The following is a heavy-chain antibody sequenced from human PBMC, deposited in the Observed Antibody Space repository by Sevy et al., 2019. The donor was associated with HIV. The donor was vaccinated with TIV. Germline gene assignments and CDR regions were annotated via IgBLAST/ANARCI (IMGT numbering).Heavy chain of an antibody. J-gene: IGHJ5*02. CDR1: GFTFSSYW. V-gene: IGHV3-7*03. D-gene: IGHD3-16*02. CDR3: AREVSPVGVWGRYRYGVLNWFDP. CDR2: IKQDGSEK. Sequence: GGSLRLSCAASGFTFSSYWMSWVRQAPGKGLEWVANIKQDGSEKYYVDSVKGRFTISRDNAKNSLYLQMNILRAVDTAVYYCAREVSPVGVWGRYRYGVLNWFDPWGQGTLVTVSS.